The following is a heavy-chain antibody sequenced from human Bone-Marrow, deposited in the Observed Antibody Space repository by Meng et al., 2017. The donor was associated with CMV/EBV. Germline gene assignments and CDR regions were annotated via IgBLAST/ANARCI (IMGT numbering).Heavy chain of an antibody. Sequence: ASVKVSCKASGYTFTGYYMHWVRQAPGQGLEWMGWINPNSGGTNYAQKFQGRVTMTRDTSTSTVYMELSSLRSEDTAVYYRAREPAAIQSGSFFDYWGQGTLVTVSS. CDR2: INPNSGGT. CDR1: GYTFTGYY. CDR3: AREPAAIQSGSFFDY. D-gene: IGHD2-2*01. V-gene: IGHV1-2*02. J-gene: IGHJ4*02.